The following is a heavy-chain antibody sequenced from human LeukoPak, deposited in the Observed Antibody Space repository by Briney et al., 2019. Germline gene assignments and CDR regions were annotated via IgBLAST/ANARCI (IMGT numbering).Heavy chain of an antibody. CDR1: GFTFSSYE. CDR3: AKDFHRLGEFDAFDI. CDR2: ISSSGSTI. D-gene: IGHD3-16*01. J-gene: IGHJ3*02. Sequence: GGSLRLSCVASGFTFSSYEMNWVRQAPGKGLEWVSYISSSGSTIYSADSVRGRFTISRDNAKNSLYLQMNSLRAEDTALYYCAKDFHRLGEFDAFDIWGQGTMVTVSS. V-gene: IGHV3-48*03.